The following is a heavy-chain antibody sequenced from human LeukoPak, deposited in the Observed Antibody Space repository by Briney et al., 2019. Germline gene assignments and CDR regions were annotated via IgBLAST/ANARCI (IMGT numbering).Heavy chain of an antibody. CDR3: AKDLVAAAGTGSYYYYYGMDV. Sequence: QPGGPLRLSCAASGFTFSSYGMHWVRQAPGKGLEWVAVISYDGSNKYYADSVKGRFTISRDNSKNTLYLQMNSLRAEDTAVYYCAKDLVAAAGTGSYYYYYGMDVWGQGTTVTVSS. D-gene: IGHD6-13*01. CDR1: GFTFSSYG. CDR2: ISYDGSNK. V-gene: IGHV3-30*18. J-gene: IGHJ6*02.